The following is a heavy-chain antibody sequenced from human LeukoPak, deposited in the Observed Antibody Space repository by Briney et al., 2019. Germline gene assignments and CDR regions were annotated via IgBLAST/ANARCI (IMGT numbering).Heavy chain of an antibody. D-gene: IGHD4-17*01. J-gene: IGHJ4*02. CDR1: GFTFSSYG. Sequence: GRSLRLSCAASGFTFSSYGMHWVRQAPGKGLEWVAVISYDGSNKYYADSVKGRFTISRDNSKNTLYLQMNSLRAEDTAVYYCAKDPLHDYGDYVDYWGQGTLVTVSS. CDR3: AKDPLHDYGDYVDY. CDR2: ISYDGSNK. V-gene: IGHV3-30*18.